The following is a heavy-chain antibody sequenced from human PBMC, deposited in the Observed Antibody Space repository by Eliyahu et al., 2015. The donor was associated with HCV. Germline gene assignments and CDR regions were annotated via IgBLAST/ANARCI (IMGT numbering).Heavy chain of an antibody. CDR3: ARDRFYWFDWSTDY. J-gene: IGHJ4*02. CDR1: GXXFISYW. V-gene: IGHV3-7*01. D-gene: IGHD3-9*01. CDR2: IKQDGSEK. Sequence: EVQLVESGGGLVQPGGSLRLSCAASGXXFISYWMXWVRQAPGKGLEWVANIKQDGSEKYYVDSVKGRFTISRDNAKNSLYLQMNSLRAEDTAVYYCARDRFYWFDWSTDYWGQGTLVTVSS.